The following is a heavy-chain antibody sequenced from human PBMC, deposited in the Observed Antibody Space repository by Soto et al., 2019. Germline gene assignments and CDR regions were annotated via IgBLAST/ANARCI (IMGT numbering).Heavy chain of an antibody. CDR3: TRDWEITVSTWSFGGF. CDR2: IIPFHGVT. V-gene: IGHV1-69*08. J-gene: IGHJ4*02. CDR1: GGTFSPYT. Sequence: QVQLVQSGAEVKKPGSSVKVSCKASGGTFSPYTINWVPQAPGQGLEWRGRIIPFHGVTNYAQKFQARVTITADKSTSTAYMELSGLRFEDTAMYYCTRDWEITVSTWSFGGFWGRGTLVTVSS. D-gene: IGHD3-10*01.